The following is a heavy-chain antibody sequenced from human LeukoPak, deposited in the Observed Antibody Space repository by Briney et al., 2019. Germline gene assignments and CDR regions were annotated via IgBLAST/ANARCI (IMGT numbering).Heavy chain of an antibody. CDR1: GFTFSSYW. D-gene: IGHD3-10*01. CDR2: IKQDGSEK. J-gene: IGHJ4*02. Sequence: GGSLRLSCAASGFTFSSYWKSWVRQAPGKGLEWVANIKQDGSEKFYVDSVKGRFTISRDNAKNSLYLQMNSLRAEDTAVYYSATMVVVYWGQGTLVTVSS. CDR3: ATMVVVY. V-gene: IGHV3-7*01.